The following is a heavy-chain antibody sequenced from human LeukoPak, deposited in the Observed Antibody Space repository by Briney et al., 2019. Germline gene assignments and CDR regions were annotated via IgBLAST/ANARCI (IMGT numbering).Heavy chain of an antibody. Sequence: GGSLRLSCAASGFTFSSYWMSWVRQAPGKGLEWVANIKQDGSEKYYVDSVKGRFTISRDNAKNSLYLQMNSLRAEDTAVYYCAREGYCSGGSCYKEYGMDVWGQGTTVTVSS. V-gene: IGHV3-7*01. CDR3: AREGYCSGGSCYKEYGMDV. CDR2: IKQDGSEK. J-gene: IGHJ6*02. CDR1: GFTFSSYW. D-gene: IGHD2-15*01.